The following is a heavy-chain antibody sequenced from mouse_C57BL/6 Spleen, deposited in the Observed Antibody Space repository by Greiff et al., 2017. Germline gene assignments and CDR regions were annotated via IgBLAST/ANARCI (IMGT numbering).Heavy chain of an antibody. CDR3: ARSNWEGYYLDY. CDR2: INPSNGGT. V-gene: IGHV1-53*01. CDR1: GYTFTSYW. Sequence: VQLQQPGTELVKPGASVKLSCKASGYTFTSYWMHWVKQRPVQGLEWIGNINPSNGGTNYNEKFKSKATLTVDKSSSTAYMQLSSLTSEDSAVYYCARSNWEGYYLDYWGQGTTLTVSS. J-gene: IGHJ2*01. D-gene: IGHD4-1*01.